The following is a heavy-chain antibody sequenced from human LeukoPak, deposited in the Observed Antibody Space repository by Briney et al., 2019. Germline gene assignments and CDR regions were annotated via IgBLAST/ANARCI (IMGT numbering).Heavy chain of an antibody. CDR2: IRYDGSIK. D-gene: IGHD2-15*01. J-gene: IGHJ4*02. Sequence: GGSLRLSCAASGITFSRYGMHWVRQAPGKGLEWVTFIRYDGSIKYYADSVKGRFTMSRDNSKNTLYLQMNSLRAEDAAVYYCAKAPLGRCTGVICYYFDYWGQGTLVTVSS. CDR3: AKAPLGRCTGVICYYFDY. CDR1: GITFSRYG. V-gene: IGHV3-30*02.